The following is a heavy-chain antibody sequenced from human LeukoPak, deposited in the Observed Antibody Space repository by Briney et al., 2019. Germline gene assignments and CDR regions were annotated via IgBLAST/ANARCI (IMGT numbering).Heavy chain of an antibody. CDR1: GGSISSYY. CDR2: IYGSGST. J-gene: IGHJ5*02. V-gene: IGHV4-59*01. CDR3: AREGTSGTHLNWFDP. D-gene: IGHD1-1*01. Sequence: PSETLSLTCTVSGGSISSYYWSWIRQPPGKGLEWIGHIYGSGSTNYNPSLKSRVTLSVDTSKNQFSLKLSSVTAAETAVYYCAREGTSGTHLNWFDPWGQGTLVTVSS.